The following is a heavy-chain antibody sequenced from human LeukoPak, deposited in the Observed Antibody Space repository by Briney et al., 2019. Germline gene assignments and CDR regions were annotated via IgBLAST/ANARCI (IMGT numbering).Heavy chain of an antibody. CDR2: ISWNSGSI. Sequence: PGGSLRLSCAASGFTFDDYGMSWVRQAPGKGLEWVSGISWNSGSIGYADSVKGRFTISRDNAKNSLYLQMNSLRAEDMALYYCAKALAGYSYLPDAFDIWGQGTMVTVSS. J-gene: IGHJ3*02. V-gene: IGHV3-9*03. CDR1: GFTFDDYG. D-gene: IGHD3-22*01. CDR3: AKALAGYSYLPDAFDI.